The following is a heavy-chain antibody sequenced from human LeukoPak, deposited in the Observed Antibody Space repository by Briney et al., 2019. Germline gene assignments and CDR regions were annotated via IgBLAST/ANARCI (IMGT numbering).Heavy chain of an antibody. J-gene: IGHJ4*02. Sequence: GGSLRLSCAASGFTFSSYAMHWVRQAPGKGLEYVSAISSNGGSTYYANSVKGRFTISRHNSKNTLYLQMGSLRAEDMAVYYCARVLPSSYSSGWYGDYWGQGTLVTVSS. CDR3: ARVLPSSYSSGWYGDY. D-gene: IGHD6-19*01. V-gene: IGHV3-64*01. CDR2: ISSNGGST. CDR1: GFTFSSYA.